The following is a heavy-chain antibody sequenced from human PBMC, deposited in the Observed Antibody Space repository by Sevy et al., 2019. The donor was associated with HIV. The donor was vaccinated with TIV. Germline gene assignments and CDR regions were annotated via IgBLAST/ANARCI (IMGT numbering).Heavy chain of an antibody. D-gene: IGHD1-1*01. V-gene: IGHV3-15*01. Sequence: GGSLRLSCATSGFTFSDAWMNWVRQAPGKGLEWVARIKSKTDSGTRDVAAPVKGSFSISRDDSKNTIYLQMTSLKDEDTGVYFCACGTGTSDFDHWGQGTLVTVSS. J-gene: IGHJ4*02. CDR3: ACGTGTSDFDH. CDR1: GFTFSDAW. CDR2: IKSKTDSGTR.